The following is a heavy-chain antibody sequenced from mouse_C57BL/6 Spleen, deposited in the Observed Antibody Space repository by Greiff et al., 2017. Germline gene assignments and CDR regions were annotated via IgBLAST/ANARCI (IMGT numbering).Heavy chain of an antibody. CDR2: IDPEDGDT. V-gene: IGHV14-1*01. Sequence: EVQLQQPGTELVKPGASVKLSCKASGYTFTSYWMHWVKQRPGQGLEWIGRIDPEDGDTEYAPKFQGKATMTADTSSNTAYLQLSSLTSEDTAVYYCTPYGNYQFAYWGQGTLVTVSA. J-gene: IGHJ3*01. D-gene: IGHD2-1*01. CDR1: GYTFTSYW. CDR3: TPYGNYQFAY.